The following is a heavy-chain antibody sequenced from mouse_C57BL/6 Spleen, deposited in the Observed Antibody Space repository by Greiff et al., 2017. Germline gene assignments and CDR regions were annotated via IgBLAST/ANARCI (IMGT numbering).Heavy chain of an antibody. CDR2: ISYDGSN. CDR3: ARDYDYPWFAY. J-gene: IGHJ3*01. D-gene: IGHD2-4*01. V-gene: IGHV3-6*01. Sequence: DVKLQESGPGLVKPSQSLSLTCSVTGYSITSGYYWNWIRQFPGNKLEWMGYISYDGSNNYNPSLKNRISITRDTSKNQFFLKLNSVTTEDTATYYCARDYDYPWFAYWGQGTLVTVSA. CDR1: GYSITSGYY.